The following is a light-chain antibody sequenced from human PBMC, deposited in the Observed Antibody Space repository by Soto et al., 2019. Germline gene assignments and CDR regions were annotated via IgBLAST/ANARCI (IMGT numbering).Light chain of an antibody. Sequence: DIQMTQSPSTLSASVGDRVTITCRASQSISTWLAWYQQKPGKAPKLLIYDAFYLVRGLPSRFSGSGSGSESTLTISSLQSDDLAAYDSQHYYCFWTCGQGTKVDI. J-gene: IGKJ1*01. V-gene: IGKV1-5*01. CDR2: DAF. CDR3: QHYYCFWT. CDR1: QSISTW.